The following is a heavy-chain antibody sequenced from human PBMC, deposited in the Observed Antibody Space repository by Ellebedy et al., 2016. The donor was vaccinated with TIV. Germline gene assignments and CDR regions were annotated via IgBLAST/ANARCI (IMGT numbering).Heavy chain of an antibody. J-gene: IGHJ4*02. CDR2: IASSGSIK. V-gene: IGHV3-48*03. CDR1: GFSFYSHE. Sequence: GESLKISCAASGFSFYSHELTWVRQAPGKGLEWISYIASSGSIKYYADSVKGRFTVSRDNAKNSLYLQMNSLRADDTAVYYCARQADYDTLTGYWYYFDLWGQGTLVTVSS. D-gene: IGHD3-9*01. CDR3: ARQADYDTLTGYWYYFDL.